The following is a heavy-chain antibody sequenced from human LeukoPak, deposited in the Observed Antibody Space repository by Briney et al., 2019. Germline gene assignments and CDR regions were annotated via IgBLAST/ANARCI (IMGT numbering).Heavy chain of an antibody. Sequence: GASVKVSCKASGYTFTSYYMHWVRQAPGQGLEWMGIINPSGGSTSYAQKFQGRVTMTRDTSTSTVYMELSSLRSEDTAVYYCAKSHATGYSSGWYVDFDYWGQGTLVTVSS. CDR2: INPSGGST. V-gene: IGHV1-46*01. J-gene: IGHJ4*02. CDR1: GYTFTSYY. CDR3: AKSHATGYSSGWYVDFDY. D-gene: IGHD6-19*01.